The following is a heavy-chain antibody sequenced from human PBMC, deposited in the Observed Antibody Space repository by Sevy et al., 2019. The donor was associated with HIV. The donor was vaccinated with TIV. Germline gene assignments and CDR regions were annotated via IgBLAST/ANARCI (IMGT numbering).Heavy chain of an antibody. CDR1: GFTFSSYA. CDR3: ARGKSGYGYALNY. V-gene: IGHV3-66*01. CDR2: IHSDDTT. Sequence: GGSLRLSCAASGFTFSSYAMHWVRQAPGKGLEGVSVIHSDDTTYHADSVKDRFTISRDNFKNTLYLHMSSLRAEDTAVYYCARGKSGYGYALNYWGQGTLVTVSS. D-gene: IGHD5-18*01. J-gene: IGHJ4*02.